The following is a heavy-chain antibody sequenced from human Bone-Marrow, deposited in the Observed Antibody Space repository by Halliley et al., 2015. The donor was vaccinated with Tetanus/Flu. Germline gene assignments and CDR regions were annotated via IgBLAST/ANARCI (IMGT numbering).Heavy chain of an antibody. CDR3: AGEYCSAATCYYSYGLDV. CDR2: YSGST. Sequence: YSGSTYYNPSLKSRLTISKDTSKNPFSLKLSSVTAADTAVYYCAGEYCSAATCYYSYGLDVWGQGTTVTVSS. D-gene: IGHD2-15*01. J-gene: IGHJ6*02. V-gene: IGHV4-31*02.